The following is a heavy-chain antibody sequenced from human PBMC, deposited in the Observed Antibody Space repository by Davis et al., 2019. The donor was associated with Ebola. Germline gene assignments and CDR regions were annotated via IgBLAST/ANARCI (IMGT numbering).Heavy chain of an antibody. J-gene: IGHJ4*02. CDR2: IIPILGIA. CDR3: ARVGYYYDSSGYYG. Sequence: AASVKVSCKASGGTFSSYAISWVRQATGQRLEWMGRIIPILGIANYAQKFQGRVTITADESTSTAYMELSSLRSEDTAVYYCARVGYYYDSSGYYGWGQGTLVTVSS. V-gene: IGHV1-69*04. D-gene: IGHD3-22*01. CDR1: GGTFSSYA.